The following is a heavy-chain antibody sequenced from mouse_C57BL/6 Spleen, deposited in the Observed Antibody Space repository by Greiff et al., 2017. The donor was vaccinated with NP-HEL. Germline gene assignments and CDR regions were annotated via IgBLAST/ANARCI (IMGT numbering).Heavy chain of an antibody. D-gene: IGHD1-1*01. J-gene: IGHJ2*01. Sequence: QVHVKQSGAELVRPGTSVKMSCKASGYTFTNYWIGWAKQRPGHGLEWIGDIYPGGGYTNYNEKFKGKATLTADKSSSTAYMQFSSLTSEDSAIYYCARMTYGRAYFDYWGQGTTLTVSS. CDR2: IYPGGGYT. V-gene: IGHV1-63*01. CDR3: ARMTYGRAYFDY. CDR1: GYTFTNYW.